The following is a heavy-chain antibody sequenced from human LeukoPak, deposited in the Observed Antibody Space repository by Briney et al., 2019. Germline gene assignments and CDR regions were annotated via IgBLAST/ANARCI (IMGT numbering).Heavy chain of an antibody. Sequence: GASLQISCGGSGSIFATNWIGWVRQRPGKGLEWMGIIYPGDSDTRYIPSFQGQVTISADKSISIAYLQWSSLKASDTAMYYCARTRDGFLSGAFDIWGQGTMLTVSS. CDR2: IYPGDSDT. CDR3: ARTRDGFLSGAFDI. CDR1: GSIFATNW. J-gene: IGHJ3*02. D-gene: IGHD5-24*01. V-gene: IGHV5-51*01.